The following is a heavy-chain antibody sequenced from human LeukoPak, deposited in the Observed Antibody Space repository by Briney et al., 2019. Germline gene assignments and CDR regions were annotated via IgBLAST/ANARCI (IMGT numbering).Heavy chain of an antibody. CDR1: GGTFSSYA. V-gene: IGHV1-69*01. CDR2: IIPIFGTA. Sequence: SVKVSCKASGGTFSSYAISWVRQAPGQGLEWMGGIIPIFGTASYAQKFQGRVTITADESTSTAYMELSRLRSDDTAVYYCARSIAARLDYWGQGTLVTVSS. J-gene: IGHJ4*02. CDR3: ARSIAARLDY. D-gene: IGHD6-6*01.